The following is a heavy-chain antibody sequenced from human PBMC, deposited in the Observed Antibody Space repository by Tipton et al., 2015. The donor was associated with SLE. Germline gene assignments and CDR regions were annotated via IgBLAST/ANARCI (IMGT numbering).Heavy chain of an antibody. J-gene: IGHJ4*02. Sequence: TLSLTCAVYGGSFSGYYWSWIRQPPGKGLEWIGYIYYSGSTNYNPSLKSRVTISVDTSKNQFSLKLSPVTAADTAVYYCARDLAARGGHYFDYWGQGTLVTVSS. D-gene: IGHD6-6*01. CDR1: GGSFSGYY. CDR3: ARDLAARGGHYFDY. V-gene: IGHV4-59*01. CDR2: IYYSGST.